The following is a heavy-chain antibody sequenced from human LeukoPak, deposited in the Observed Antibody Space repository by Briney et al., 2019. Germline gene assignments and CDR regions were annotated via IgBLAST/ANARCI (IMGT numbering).Heavy chain of an antibody. CDR2: ISAYNGNT. Sequence: ASVMVSCKASGYTFTSYGISWVRQAPGQGLEWMGWISAYNGNTNYAQKFQGRVTMTRDTSTSTVYMELSSLRSEDTAVYYCARADYLGEDFQHWGQGTLVTVSS. CDR1: GYTFTSYG. V-gene: IGHV1-18*01. CDR3: ARADYLGEDFQH. D-gene: IGHD5-12*01. J-gene: IGHJ1*01.